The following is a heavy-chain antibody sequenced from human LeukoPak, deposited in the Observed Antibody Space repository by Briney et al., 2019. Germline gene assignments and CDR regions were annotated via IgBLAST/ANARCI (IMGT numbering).Heavy chain of an antibody. J-gene: IGHJ5*02. CDR1: GYSFTSYW. CDR3: ARLGGSRPPSNWCDP. Sequence: GESLKISCKGSGYSFTSYWIGWVRQMPGKGLEWMGIIYPGDSDTRYSPSFQGQVTISADQSLSTAYLQWSSLKASDTAMYYCARLGGSRPPSNWCDPWGKGPLVTVSS. CDR2: IYPGDSDT. D-gene: IGHD3-16*01. V-gene: IGHV5-51*01.